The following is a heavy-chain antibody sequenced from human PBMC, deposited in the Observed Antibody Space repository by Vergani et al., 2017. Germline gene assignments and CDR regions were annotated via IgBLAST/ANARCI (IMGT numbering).Heavy chain of an antibody. CDR1: GGYIISYY. D-gene: IGHD3-10*01. CDR3: ARDRYDGSVRD. Sequence: QVQLQESGPGRVKPSETLSLTCTVSGGYIISYYWSWFRQHPGKGLEWIGYIHYSGSTNYNPSLKSRVTISGDTSKNQFSLKLSSVTAADTAVYYCARDRYDGSVRDWGQGTLVTVSS. J-gene: IGHJ4*02. V-gene: IGHV4-59*01. CDR2: IHYSGST.